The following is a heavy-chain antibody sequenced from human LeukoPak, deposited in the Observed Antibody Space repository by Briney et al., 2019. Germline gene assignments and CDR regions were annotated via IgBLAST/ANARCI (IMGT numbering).Heavy chain of an antibody. CDR2: IYTSGST. Sequence: SETLSLTCTVSGGSISSYYWSWIRQPAGKGLEWIGRIYTSGSTYYNPSLKSRVTISVDTSKSQFSLKLSSVTAADTAVYYCARVTGYMIEDYFDYWGQGTLVTVSS. CDR3: ARVTGYMIEDYFDY. V-gene: IGHV4-4*07. J-gene: IGHJ4*02. CDR1: GGSISSYY. D-gene: IGHD3-22*01.